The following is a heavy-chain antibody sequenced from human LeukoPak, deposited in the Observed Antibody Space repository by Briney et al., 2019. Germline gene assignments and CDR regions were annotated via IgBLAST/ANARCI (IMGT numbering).Heavy chain of an antibody. J-gene: IGHJ4*02. CDR2: IYYSDST. V-gene: IGHV4-59*12. CDR3: AGPAHYVFTNNFDY. Sequence: PSETLSLTCTVSGGSISNYFWSWIRQPPGKGLECIGYIYYSDSTNYNPSLKSRVTISVDTSENQFSLKLSSVTAADTAVYYCAGPAHYVFTNNFDYWGQGTLVTVSS. D-gene: IGHD3-16*01. CDR1: GGSISNYF.